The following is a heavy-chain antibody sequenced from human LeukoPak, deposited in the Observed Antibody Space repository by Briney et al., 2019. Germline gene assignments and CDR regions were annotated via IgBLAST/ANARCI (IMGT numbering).Heavy chain of an antibody. J-gene: IGHJ4*02. Sequence: ATVKVSCKASGYTFSHFGISGVRQASGQGLEWMGWISGNNDNPNYGQKFQGRLTVTTDSSTSTAYMELRNLRSDDTAVYYYARDGTSTDDYWGQGTLVTVSS. CDR3: ARDGTSTDDY. CDR1: GYTFSHFG. D-gene: IGHD2-2*01. V-gene: IGHV1-18*01. CDR2: ISGNNDNP.